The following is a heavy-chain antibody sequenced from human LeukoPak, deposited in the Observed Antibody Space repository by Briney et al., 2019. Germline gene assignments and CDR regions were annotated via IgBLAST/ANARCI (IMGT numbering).Heavy chain of an antibody. J-gene: IGHJ4*02. Sequence: GESLQISCKGSGYRFTSYWIGWVRQLPGKGLGWMGIIYPGDSDTRYSPSFQGQVTISADKSISTAYLQWSSLKASDTAMYYCARRKDYEDFDYWGQGTLVTVSS. V-gene: IGHV5-51*01. D-gene: IGHD4-17*01. CDR1: GYRFTSYW. CDR2: IYPGDSDT. CDR3: ARRKDYEDFDY.